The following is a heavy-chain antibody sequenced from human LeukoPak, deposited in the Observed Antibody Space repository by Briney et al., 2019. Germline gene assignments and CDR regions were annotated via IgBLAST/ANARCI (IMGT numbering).Heavy chain of an antibody. Sequence: SGGSLRLSCAASGFTFSSYGMHWVRQAPGKGLEWVAFIRYDGSNKYYTDCVNGRFTISRDNSRNTLYLQMDSLRAEDTAVYYCATTLGYCSSTSCYTPFGFWGQGTLVTVSP. CDR3: ATTLGYCSSTSCYTPFGF. CDR1: GFTFSSYG. V-gene: IGHV3-30*02. CDR2: IRYDGSNK. J-gene: IGHJ4*02. D-gene: IGHD2-2*02.